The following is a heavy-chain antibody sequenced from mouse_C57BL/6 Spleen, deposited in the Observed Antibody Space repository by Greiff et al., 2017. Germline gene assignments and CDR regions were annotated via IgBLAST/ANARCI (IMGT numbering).Heavy chain of an antibody. Sequence: QVQLKQPGAELVMPGASVKLSCKASGYTFTSYWMHWVKQRPGQGLEWIGEIDPSDSYTNYNQKFKGKSTLTVDKSSSTAYMQLSSLTSEDSAVYYCARLYGRRAWFAYWGQGTLVTVSA. CDR3: ARLYGRRAWFAY. CDR2: IDPSDSYT. V-gene: IGHV1-69*01. CDR1: GYTFTSYW. J-gene: IGHJ3*01. D-gene: IGHD1-1*01.